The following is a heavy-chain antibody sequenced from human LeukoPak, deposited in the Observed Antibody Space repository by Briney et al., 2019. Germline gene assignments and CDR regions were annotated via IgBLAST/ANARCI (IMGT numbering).Heavy chain of an antibody. CDR1: GGSVSSNNYF. D-gene: IGHD3-22*01. Sequence: SETLSLTCSVSGGSVSSNNYFWGWIRRPPGKGLEWIGTIYYSGNTYYNPSLKSRVTISVDTSKNQFSLKLSSVTAADTAVYYCARDRSSRGYYPYYFDYWGQGTLVTVSS. J-gene: IGHJ4*02. CDR3: ARDRSSRGYYPYYFDY. V-gene: IGHV4-39*07. CDR2: IYYSGNT.